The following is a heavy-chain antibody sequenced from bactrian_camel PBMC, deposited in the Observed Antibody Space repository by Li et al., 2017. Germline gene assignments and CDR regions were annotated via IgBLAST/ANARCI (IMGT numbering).Heavy chain of an antibody. J-gene: IGHJ4*01. CDR1: GIHRTYC. D-gene: IGHD2*01. V-gene: IGHV3S63*01. CDR2: LFRGDGST. CDR3: AARICGTLSAYRDSLTSGC. Sequence: QLVESGGGSVQAGGSLRLSCAASGIHRTYCMAWFRQVPGKEREGVAYLFRGDGSTSYVDSVKGRFTISRDDAKNTLLLQMDSLKPEDTAMYYCAARICGTLSAYRDSLTSGCWGQGTQVTVS.